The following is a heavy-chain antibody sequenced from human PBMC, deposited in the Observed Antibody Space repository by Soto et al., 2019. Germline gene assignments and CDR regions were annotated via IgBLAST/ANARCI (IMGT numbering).Heavy chain of an antibody. J-gene: IGHJ6*02. CDR2: IIPISDTT. V-gene: IGHV1-69*01. CDR3: ARSQGSSTSLEIYYYYYYGMDV. D-gene: IGHD2-2*01. CDR1: GGTFSSYA. Sequence: QVQLVQSGAEVKKPGSSVKVSCKASGGTFSSYAISWVLQAPGQGLEWMGGIIPISDTTNYAQTFQGRVTITADESTSTAYMELSSLRSEDTAVYYCARSQGSSTSLEIYYYYYYGMDVWGQGTTVTVSS.